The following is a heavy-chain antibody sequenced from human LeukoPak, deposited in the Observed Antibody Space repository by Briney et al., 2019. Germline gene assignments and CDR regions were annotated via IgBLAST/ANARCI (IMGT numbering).Heavy chain of an antibody. D-gene: IGHD5-24*01. CDR2: IDPNNGGT. CDR1: GYTFTGYY. J-gene: IGHJ3*02. Sequence: GASVNVSFKASGYTFTGYYMNWVRQAPGQGLEWMGRIDPNNGGTNYAQKFQGGVTMTRDTSIPTDYMELSRLRSDDTAVYYCARVGDGLNDAFDIWGQGTMVTVSS. V-gene: IGHV1-2*06. CDR3: ARVGDGLNDAFDI.